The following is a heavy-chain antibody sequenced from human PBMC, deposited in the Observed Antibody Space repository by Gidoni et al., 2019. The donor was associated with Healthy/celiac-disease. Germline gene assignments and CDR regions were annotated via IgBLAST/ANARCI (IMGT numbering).Heavy chain of an antibody. CDR2: IWYDGSNK. V-gene: IGHV3-33*01. J-gene: IGHJ6*03. CDR1: GFTFSSYG. D-gene: IGHD2-2*01. CDR3: ARDVVPAATPYYYMDV. Sequence: QVQLVESGGGVVQPGRSLRLSCDAHGFTFSSYGMHWVRHAPGKGLEWLAVIWYDGSNKYYADSVKVRFTIARDNSKNTLYLQMNSLRAEDTAVYYCARDVVPAATPYYYMDVWGKGTTVTVSS.